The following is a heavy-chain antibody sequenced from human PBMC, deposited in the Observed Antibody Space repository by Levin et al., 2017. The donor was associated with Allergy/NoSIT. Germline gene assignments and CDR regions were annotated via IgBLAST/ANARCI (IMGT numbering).Heavy chain of an antibody. V-gene: IGHV3-7*01. CDR1: GFTFSSYW. Sequence: SGGSLRLSCAASGFTFSSYWMSWVRQAPGKGLEWVANIKQDGSEKYYVDSVKGRFTISRDNAKNSLYLQMNSLRAEDTAVYYCAREDRRVVISVGPDYYYGMDVWGQGTTVTVSS. D-gene: IGHD3-22*01. CDR2: IKQDGSEK. CDR3: AREDRRVVISVGPDYYYGMDV. J-gene: IGHJ6*02.